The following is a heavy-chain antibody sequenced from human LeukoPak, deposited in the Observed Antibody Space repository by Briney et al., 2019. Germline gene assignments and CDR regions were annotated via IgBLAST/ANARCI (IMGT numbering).Heavy chain of an antibody. CDR2: INHSGSA. V-gene: IGHV4-34*01. Sequence: GSLRLSCAASGFTFSSYAMSWIRLPPGKGLEWIGEINHSGSANYNPSLKSRVTISFDTSKNQFSLKLISVTAADTAVYYCARARGYNWYFDLWGRGTLVTVSS. D-gene: IGHD5-18*01. CDR1: GFTFSSYA. CDR3: ARARGYNWYFDL. J-gene: IGHJ2*01.